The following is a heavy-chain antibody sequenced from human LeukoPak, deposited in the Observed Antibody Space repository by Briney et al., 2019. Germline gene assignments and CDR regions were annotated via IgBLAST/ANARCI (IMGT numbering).Heavy chain of an antibody. CDR1: GGSISGYY. Sequence: SETLSLTCTVSGGSISGYYWSWIRQPPGKGLEWIACIYYSGSTKYNPSLKSRVTISVDTSRDQFSLKLSSVTAADTAVYYCARHGGSSSSRSSFDPWGQGTLVTVSS. V-gene: IGHV4-59*08. CDR3: ARHGGSSSSRSSFDP. J-gene: IGHJ5*02. CDR2: IYYSGST. D-gene: IGHD1-26*01.